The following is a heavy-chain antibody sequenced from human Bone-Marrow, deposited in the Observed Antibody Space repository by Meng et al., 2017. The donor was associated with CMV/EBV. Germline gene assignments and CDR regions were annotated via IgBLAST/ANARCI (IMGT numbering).Heavy chain of an antibody. CDR2: ISGSGSNI. J-gene: IGHJ4*02. D-gene: IGHD6-19*01. CDR1: GFSFSDYD. V-gene: IGHV3-11*01. CDR3: ARTPDLVAGTGYFDY. Sequence: SGFSFSDYDMSWIRQAPGKGLEWVSYISGSGSNINHVDSVKGRFTISRDNTKNSLYLQMNSLRVEDTAVYYCARTPDLVAGTGYFDYWGQGTLVTVSS.